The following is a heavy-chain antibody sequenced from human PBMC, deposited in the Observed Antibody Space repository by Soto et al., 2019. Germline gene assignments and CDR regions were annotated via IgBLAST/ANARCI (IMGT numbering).Heavy chain of an antibody. CDR3: AKDAVAGDGVWLAHA. V-gene: IGHV3-23*01. Sequence: EVQLLESGGGLVQPGGSLRLSCAASGFTFSSYAMIWIRQVPGKGLEWVSGLYGSGRGIHYADSVKGRFTISRDNPAYAVSLQMNDLRVEDTAVYYCAKDAVAGDGVWLAHAWGRGTAVTVSS. J-gene: IGHJ5*02. CDR2: LYGSGRGI. D-gene: IGHD4-17*01. CDR1: GFTFSSYA.